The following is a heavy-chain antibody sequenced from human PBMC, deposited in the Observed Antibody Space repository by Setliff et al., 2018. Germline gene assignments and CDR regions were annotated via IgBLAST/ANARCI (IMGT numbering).Heavy chain of an antibody. J-gene: IGHJ4*02. CDR1: GFTFSSYW. D-gene: IGHD1-1*01. V-gene: IGHV3-7*01. CDR3: ARGTGTLDY. CDR2: IKQDGSET. Sequence: PGGSLRLSCAASGFTFSSYWMTWVRQAPGKGLEWVANIKQDGSETYHVDSVKGRFTISRDNAKNSLYLQMNSLRAEDTALYYCARGTGTLDYWGQGTLVTVSS.